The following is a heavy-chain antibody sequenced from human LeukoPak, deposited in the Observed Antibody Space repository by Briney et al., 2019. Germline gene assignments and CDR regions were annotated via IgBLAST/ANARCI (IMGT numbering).Heavy chain of an antibody. D-gene: IGHD2-2*01. V-gene: IGHV4-34*01. Sequence: GSLRLSCAASGFTFSSYSMNWVRQAPGKGLEWIGEINHSGTTNYNPSLKSRVTISVDTSKNQFSLKLNSVTAADTAVYYCARHAYCSSISCYRGDYYYYMDVWDKGTTVTVSS. CDR3: ARHAYCSSISCYRGDYYYYMDV. CDR2: INHSGTT. CDR1: GFTFSSYS. J-gene: IGHJ6*03.